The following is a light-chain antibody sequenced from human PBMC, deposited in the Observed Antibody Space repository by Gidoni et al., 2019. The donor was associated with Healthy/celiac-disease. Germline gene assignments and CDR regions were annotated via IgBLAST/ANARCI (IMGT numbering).Light chain of an antibody. CDR2: SAS. V-gene: IGKV1-8*01. J-gene: IGKJ1*01. Sequence: AIRMTQSPSSFSASTGDRVTIICRASQGISSYLAWYQQKPGKAPKLLIYSASTWQSGVPSRFSGSGSGTDFTLTISCLQSEDFATYYCQQYYSYPWTFGQXTKVEIK. CDR3: QQYYSYPWT. CDR1: QGISSY.